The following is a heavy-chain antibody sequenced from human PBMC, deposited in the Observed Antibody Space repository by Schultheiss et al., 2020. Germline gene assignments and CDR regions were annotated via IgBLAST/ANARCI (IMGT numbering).Heavy chain of an antibody. V-gene: IGHV1-46*01. CDR2: INPSGGST. Sequence: ASVKVSCKASGYTFTNYYIHWVRQAPGQGLEWMGIINPSGGSTSYAQKFQGRVTMTRDTSTSTVYMELSSLRSDDTAVYYCATSVSFDYWCQGTPVTVSS. J-gene: IGHJ4*02. CDR3: ATSVSFDY. CDR1: GYTFTNYY. D-gene: IGHD1-26*01.